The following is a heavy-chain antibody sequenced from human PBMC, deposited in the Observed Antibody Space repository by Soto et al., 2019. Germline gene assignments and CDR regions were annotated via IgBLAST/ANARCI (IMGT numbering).Heavy chain of an antibody. D-gene: IGHD2-15*01. CDR1: GYSLTSYY. J-gene: IGHJ6*03. CDR2: INPSGGST. CDR3: ARGYCSGGSCYRTEREYYYMDV. Sequence: ASVKGSCQASGYSLTSYYVDWVRQAPGQGLEWMGIINPSGGSTSYAQKFQGRVTMTRDTSTSTVYMELSSLRSEDTAVYYCARGYCSGGSCYRTEREYYYMDVWGKGTTVTV. V-gene: IGHV1-46*03.